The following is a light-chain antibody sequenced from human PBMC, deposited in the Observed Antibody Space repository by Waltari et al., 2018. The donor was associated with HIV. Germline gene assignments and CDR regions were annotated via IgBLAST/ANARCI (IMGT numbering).Light chain of an antibody. V-gene: IGLV2-11*01. CDR3: CSYAGSYTYV. CDR1: SSDVGGYNY. Sequence: QSALTQPRSVSGSPGQSVTISCTGTSSDVGGYNYGSWYQQHPGKAPRLMIYDVNRRPSGVPGRFSGSKSGNTASLTISGLQAEDEADYYCCSYAGSYTYVFGTGTEVTVL. J-gene: IGLJ1*01. CDR2: DVN.